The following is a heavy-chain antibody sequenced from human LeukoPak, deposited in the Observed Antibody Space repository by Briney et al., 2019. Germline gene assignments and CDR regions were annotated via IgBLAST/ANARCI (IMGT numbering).Heavy chain of an antibody. CDR2: MNPNSGGT. CDR3: AQSSGWDSLKY. D-gene: IGHD6-19*01. CDR1: GHTFTDYY. Sequence: ASVTVSYTASGHTFTDYYMHWVRQAPGQGLEWMGWMNPNSGGTNNAQKFQGRVSMTSDTSISTAYMELSRLRSDDTAVYYCAQSSGWDSLKYWGQGTLVTVSS. V-gene: IGHV1-2*02. J-gene: IGHJ4*02.